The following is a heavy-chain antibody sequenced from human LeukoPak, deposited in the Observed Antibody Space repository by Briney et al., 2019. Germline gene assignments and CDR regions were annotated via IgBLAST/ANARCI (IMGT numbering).Heavy chain of an antibody. V-gene: IGHV4-38-2*02. CDR2: IYHSGST. D-gene: IGHD3-10*01. CDR1: GYSISSGFY. CDR3: ARDGDAGDCFDY. J-gene: IGHJ4*02. Sequence: PSETLSLTCTVSGYSISSGFYWGWIRQPPGKGLEWIGTIYHSGSTYYSPSLKSRVAISVDTSKNQFSLKLSSVTAADTAVYYCARDGDAGDCFDYWGQGTLVTVSS.